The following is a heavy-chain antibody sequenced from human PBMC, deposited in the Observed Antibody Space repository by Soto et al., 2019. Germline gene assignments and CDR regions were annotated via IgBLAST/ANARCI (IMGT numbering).Heavy chain of an antibody. CDR2: IYYSGST. V-gene: IGHV4-30-4*01. J-gene: IGHJ4*02. Sequence: SETLSLTCTVSGGSISSGDYYWSWIRQPPGKGLEWIGYIYYSGSTYYNPSLKSRVTISVDTSKNQFSLKLSSVTAADTAVYYCARGRIVVSGRYFDYWGQGTLVTVSS. D-gene: IGHD3-22*01. CDR1: GGSISSGDYY. CDR3: ARGRIVVSGRYFDY.